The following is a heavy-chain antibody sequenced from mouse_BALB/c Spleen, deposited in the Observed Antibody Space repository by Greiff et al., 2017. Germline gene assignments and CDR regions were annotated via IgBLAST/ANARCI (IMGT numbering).Heavy chain of an antibody. CDR3: TRDLDGHFDY. CDR2: ISSGGSYT. D-gene: IGHD2-3*01. J-gene: IGHJ2*01. V-gene: IGHV5-6-4*01. CDR1: GFTFSSYA. Sequence: EVKVVESGGGLVKPGGSLKLSCAASGFTFSSYAMSWVRQTPEKRLEWVATISSGGSYTYYPDSVKGRFTISRDNAKNTLYLQMSSLKSEDTAMYYCTRDLDGHFDYWGQGTTLTVSS.